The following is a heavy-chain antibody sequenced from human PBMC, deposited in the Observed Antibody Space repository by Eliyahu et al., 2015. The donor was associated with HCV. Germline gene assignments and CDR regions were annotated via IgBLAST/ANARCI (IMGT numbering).Heavy chain of an antibody. Sequence: EVQLVESGGGLVQPGRSLRXSCAASGFTFDDYAMHWVRQAPGKGLEWVSGXSWNSGSIGYADSVKGRFTISRDNAKNSLYLQMNSLRAEDTALYYCANGLMVRGKTGYYYYGMDVWGQGTTVTVSS. CDR3: ANGLMVRGKTGYYYYGMDV. CDR1: GFTFDDYA. CDR2: XSWNSGSI. V-gene: IGHV3-9*01. J-gene: IGHJ6*02. D-gene: IGHD3-10*01.